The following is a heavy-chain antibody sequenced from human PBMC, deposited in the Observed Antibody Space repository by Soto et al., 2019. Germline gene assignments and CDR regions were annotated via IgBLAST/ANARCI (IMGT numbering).Heavy chain of an antibody. CDR2: ISAYNGNT. CDR3: ARDRPVTEEPNWFDP. Sequence: ASVTVSCKASGYTFTSYGIIWVRQAPGQGLEWMGWISAYNGNTNYAQKLQGRVTMTTDTSTSTAYMELRSLRSDDTAVYYCARDRPVTEEPNWFDPWGQGTLVTRLL. V-gene: IGHV1-18*01. J-gene: IGHJ5*02. CDR1: GYTFTSYG. D-gene: IGHD1-1*01.